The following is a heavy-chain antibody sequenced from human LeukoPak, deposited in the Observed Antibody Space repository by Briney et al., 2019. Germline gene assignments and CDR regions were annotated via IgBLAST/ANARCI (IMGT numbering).Heavy chain of an antibody. CDR2: MNPNSGNT. Sequence: ASVKVSCKASGYTFTSYDINWVRQATGQGLEWMGWMNPNSGNTGYAQKFQGRVTMTRNTSISTAFMELSSLRSEDTAVYYCARGFNYYDSSGYYLDAFDIWGQGTMVTVSS. J-gene: IGHJ3*02. CDR1: GYTFTSYD. D-gene: IGHD3-22*01. CDR3: ARGFNYYDSSGYYLDAFDI. V-gene: IGHV1-8*01.